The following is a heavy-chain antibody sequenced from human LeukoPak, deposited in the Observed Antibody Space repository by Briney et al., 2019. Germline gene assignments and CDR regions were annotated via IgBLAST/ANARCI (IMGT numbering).Heavy chain of an antibody. D-gene: IGHD3-22*01. J-gene: IGHJ3*02. Sequence: PGGSLRLSCAASGFTFSSYAMSWVRQAPGKGLEWVAAISGSGGSTYYADSGKGRFTIARDNSKNTLYLQTNSLRAEDTAVYYCARDLVDSSGYRYDAFDIWGQGTMVTVSS. V-gene: IGHV3-23*01. CDR1: GFTFSSYA. CDR3: ARDLVDSSGYRYDAFDI. CDR2: ISGSGGST.